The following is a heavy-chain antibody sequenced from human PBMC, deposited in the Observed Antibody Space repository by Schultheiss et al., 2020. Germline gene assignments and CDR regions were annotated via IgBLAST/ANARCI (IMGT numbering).Heavy chain of an antibody. CDR3: ARDGLPRHSGSLIIDK. CDR2: ISSGSGSI. J-gene: IGHJ4*02. V-gene: IGHV3-48*02. CDR1: GFTLSNYG. Sequence: GESLKISCAASGFTLSNYGMHWVRQAPGKGLEWLSYISSGSGSIYYADSVKGRFTISRDNAKDSLHLQMHSLRDEDTAVYYCARDGLPRHSGSLIIDKWGQGTLVTVSS. D-gene: IGHD1-26*01.